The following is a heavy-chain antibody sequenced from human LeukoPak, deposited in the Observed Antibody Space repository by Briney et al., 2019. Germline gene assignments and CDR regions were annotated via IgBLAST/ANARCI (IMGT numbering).Heavy chain of an antibody. D-gene: IGHD2-15*01. CDR3: ASLYIGRDAFDI. J-gene: IGHJ3*02. CDR2: IYHSGST. Sequence: SETLSLTCAVSGGSISSGGYSWSWIRQPPGKGLEWIGYIYHSGSTNYNPSLKSRVTISVDTSKNQFSLKLSSVTAADTAVYYCASLYIGRDAFDIWGQGTMVTVSS. CDR1: GGSISSGGYS. V-gene: IGHV4-30-2*01.